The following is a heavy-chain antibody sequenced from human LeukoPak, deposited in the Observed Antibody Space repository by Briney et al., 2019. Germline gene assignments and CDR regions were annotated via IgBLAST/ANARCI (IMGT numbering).Heavy chain of an antibody. J-gene: IGHJ6*03. Sequence: PSETLSLTCTVSGGSISSYYWSWIRQPPGKGLEWIGYIHYSGSTNYNPSLKSRVTISVDTSKNQFSLKLSSVTAADAAVYYCARTTEGGYTYGYFYYYYMDVWGKGTTVTISS. V-gene: IGHV4-59*01. CDR2: IHYSGST. CDR3: ARTTEGGYTYGYFYYYYMDV. D-gene: IGHD5-18*01. CDR1: GGSISSYY.